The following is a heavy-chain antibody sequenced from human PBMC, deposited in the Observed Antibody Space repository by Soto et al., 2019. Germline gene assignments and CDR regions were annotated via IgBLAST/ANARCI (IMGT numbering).Heavy chain of an antibody. V-gene: IGHV1-18*01. CDR1: GYTFTSYC. CDR3: AREETLKENIDY. CDR2: ISAYNGNT. J-gene: IGHJ4*02. Sequence: QVQLVQSGAEVKKPGASVKVSCKGSGYTFTSYCISWVRQAPGQGLEWMGWISAYNGNTNYAQKLQGRVTKTPDTSPSTAYMALTSLRSDDTAVYYCAREETLKENIDYWGQGTLVTVSS.